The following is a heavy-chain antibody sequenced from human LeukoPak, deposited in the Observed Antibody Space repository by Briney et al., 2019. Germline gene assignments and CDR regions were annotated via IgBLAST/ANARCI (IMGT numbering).Heavy chain of an antibody. CDR2: ISSSGSTI. CDR3: ATAVPFDY. D-gene: IGHD6-19*01. V-gene: IGHV3-48*03. Sequence: QPGGSLRLSCAASGFTFSSYEMNWVRQAPGKGLEWVSYISSSGSTIYYADSVKGRFTISRDNAKNSLYLQVNSLRAEDTAVYYCATAVPFDYWGQGTLVTVSS. CDR1: GFTFSSYE. J-gene: IGHJ4*02.